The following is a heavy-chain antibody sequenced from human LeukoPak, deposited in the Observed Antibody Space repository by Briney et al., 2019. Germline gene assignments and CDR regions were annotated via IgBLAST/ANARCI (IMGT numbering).Heavy chain of an antibody. CDR3: AKHLFSVDTGMVQSGFDY. D-gene: IGHD5-18*01. CDR1: GGSISSYY. CDR2: IYYSGST. Sequence: TSETLSLTCTVSGGSISSYYWSWIRQPPGKGLEWIGYIYYSGSTNYNPSLKSRVTISVDTSKNQFSLKLSSVTAADTAVYYCAKHLFSVDTGMVQSGFDYWGQGTLVTVSS. J-gene: IGHJ4*02. V-gene: IGHV4-59*08.